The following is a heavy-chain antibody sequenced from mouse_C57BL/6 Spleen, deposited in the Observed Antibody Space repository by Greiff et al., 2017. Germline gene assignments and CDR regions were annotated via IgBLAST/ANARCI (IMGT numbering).Heavy chain of an antibody. Sequence: EVKLQESGPGLVKPSQSLSLTCSVTGYSITSGYYWNWIRQFPGNKLEWMGYISYDGSNNYNPSLKNRISITRDTSKNQFFLKLNSVTTEDTATYYCASNYEDYAMDYWGQGTSVTVSS. V-gene: IGHV3-6*01. CDR1: GYSITSGYY. CDR3: ASNYEDYAMDY. D-gene: IGHD2-4*01. CDR2: ISYDGSN. J-gene: IGHJ4*01.